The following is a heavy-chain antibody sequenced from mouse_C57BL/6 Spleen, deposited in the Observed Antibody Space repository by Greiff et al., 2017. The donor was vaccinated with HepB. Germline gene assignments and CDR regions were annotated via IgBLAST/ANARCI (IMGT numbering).Heavy chain of an antibody. Sequence: EVMLVESGGGLVKPGGSLKLSCAASGFTFSSYAMSWVRQTPEKRLEWVATISDGGSYTYYPDNVKGRFTISRDNAKNNLYLQMIHLKSEDTAMYYCARVLYYGNYDYYAMDYWGQGTSVTVSS. CDR2: ISDGGSYT. J-gene: IGHJ4*01. V-gene: IGHV5-4*03. CDR1: GFTFSSYA. CDR3: ARVLYYGNYDYYAMDY. D-gene: IGHD2-1*01.